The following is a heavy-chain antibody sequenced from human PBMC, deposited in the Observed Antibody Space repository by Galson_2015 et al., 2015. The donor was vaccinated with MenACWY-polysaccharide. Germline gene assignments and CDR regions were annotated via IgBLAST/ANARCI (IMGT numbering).Heavy chain of an antibody. CDR3: AKDLSGWEFGRYGMDV. Sequence: SLRLSCAASGFTLDDFAMHWVRQTPGKGPEWVSGVSWNSYIVGYADSVKGRFTISRDSAKNALYLQMNSLRVEDTALYYCAKDLSGWEFGRYGMDVWGQWTTVTVSS. V-gene: IGHV3-9*01. CDR2: VSWNSYIV. CDR1: GFTLDDFA. J-gene: IGHJ6*02. D-gene: IGHD1-26*01.